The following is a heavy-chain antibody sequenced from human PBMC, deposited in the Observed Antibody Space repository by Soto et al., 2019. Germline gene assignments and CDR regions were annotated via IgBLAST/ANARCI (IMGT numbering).Heavy chain of an antibody. D-gene: IGHD3-10*01. CDR3: ARDWDGSGTSLNY. V-gene: IGHV3-7*01. J-gene: IGHJ4*02. CDR1: GFTFSSCW. CDR2: IKEDGSEK. Sequence: EVQLVESGGGLVQPGGSLRLSCAASGFTFSSCWMSWVRQAPGKGLEWVANIKEDGSEKYYVDSVKGRFTISRDNAKNSLYLQMNSLRAEDTAVYYCARDWDGSGTSLNYWGQGTLVTVTS.